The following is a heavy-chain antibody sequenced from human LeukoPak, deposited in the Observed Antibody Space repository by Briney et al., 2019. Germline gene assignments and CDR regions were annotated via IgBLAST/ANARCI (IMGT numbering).Heavy chain of an antibody. Sequence: PSETLSLTCTVSGASISSGDYYWSWIRQPPGKGLEWIGYIYYSGSTSYNPSLNSRLTMSLDTSKNHFSLKLSSVTAADTAVYYCARVCSGTSDFGTFDYWGQGTLVTVSS. CDR2: IYYSGST. J-gene: IGHJ4*02. CDR3: ARVCSGTSDFGTFDY. V-gene: IGHV4-30-4*01. CDR1: GASISSGDYY. D-gene: IGHD2-2*01.